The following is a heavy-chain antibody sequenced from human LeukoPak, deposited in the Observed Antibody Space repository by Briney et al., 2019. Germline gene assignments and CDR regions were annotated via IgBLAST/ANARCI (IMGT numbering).Heavy chain of an antibody. V-gene: IGHV1-46*01. J-gene: IGHJ4*02. Sequence: GASVKVSCKAFGYTFTSNYMHWVRQAPGQGPEWMGVISPSGGSTTYAQKFQGRVTMTRDTSTSTVYMELSSLRSEDTAVYYCARDFSTSSDFDYWGQGTLVTVSS. CDR3: ARDFSTSSDFDY. D-gene: IGHD2-2*01. CDR1: GYTFTSNY. CDR2: ISPSGGST.